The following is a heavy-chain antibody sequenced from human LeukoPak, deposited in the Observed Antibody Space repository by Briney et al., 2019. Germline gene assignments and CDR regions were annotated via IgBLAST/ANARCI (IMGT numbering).Heavy chain of an antibody. CDR2: IYYSGGT. CDR1: GGFVTSSNYY. D-gene: IGHD2-2*01. CDR3: ARRGSRFHYFDY. J-gene: IGHJ4*02. V-gene: IGHV4-39*01. Sequence: PSETLSLTCTVSGGFVTSSNYYWVWIRQPPGKGLEWIGYIYYSGGTYYNPSLKSRVTIYVDTSKYQFSLKLSSVTAADTAVYYCARRGSRFHYFDYWGQGALVTVSS.